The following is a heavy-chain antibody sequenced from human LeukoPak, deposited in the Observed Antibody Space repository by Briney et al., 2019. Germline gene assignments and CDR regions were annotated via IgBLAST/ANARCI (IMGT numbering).Heavy chain of an antibody. V-gene: IGHV3-48*03. CDR3: ARVGYSYGFDYFDY. J-gene: IGHJ4*02. CDR2: MSSSGSTI. Sequence: GGSLRLSCGASGFTFSSYEMNWVRQASGKGLEWVSYMSSSGSTIYYSDSVKGRFTISRDNAKNSLYLQMNSLRAEDTAVYYCARVGYSYGFDYFDYWGQGNLVTVSS. CDR1: GFTFSSYE. D-gene: IGHD5-18*01.